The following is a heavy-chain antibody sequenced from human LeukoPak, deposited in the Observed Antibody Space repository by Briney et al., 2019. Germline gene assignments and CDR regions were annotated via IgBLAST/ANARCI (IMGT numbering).Heavy chain of an antibody. V-gene: IGHV1-46*01. J-gene: IGHJ4*02. CDR1: GYTFTNYY. Sequence: ASVKVSCKASGYTFTNYYIHGVRQAPGQGLEWMGIINPSGGSTNFAQKFQGRVTMTTDTSTITVYMELSSLRSEDTAVYYCARWTTTYLDYWGQGTLVTVSS. D-gene: IGHD4-11*01. CDR2: INPSGGST. CDR3: ARWTTTYLDY.